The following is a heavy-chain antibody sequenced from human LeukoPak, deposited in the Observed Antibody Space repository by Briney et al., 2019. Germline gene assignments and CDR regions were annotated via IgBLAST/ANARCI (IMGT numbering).Heavy chain of an antibody. CDR2: IRSKAYGGTT. J-gene: IGHJ4*02. D-gene: IGHD5-18*01. CDR1: GFTFGDYT. CDR3: ARDPGRGYTYGYGFDY. Sequence: GGSLRLSRTASGFTFGDYTMNWVRQAPGKGLEWVGFIRSKAYGGTTEYAASVKGRFTISRDNSKNTLYLQMNSLRAEDTAVYYCARDPGRGYTYGYGFDYWGQGTLVTVSS. V-gene: IGHV3-49*04.